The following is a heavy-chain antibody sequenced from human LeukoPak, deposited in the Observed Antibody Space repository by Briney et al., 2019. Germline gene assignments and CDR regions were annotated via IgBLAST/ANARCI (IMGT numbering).Heavy chain of an antibody. D-gene: IGHD1-26*01. CDR1: GGSFSGYY. V-gene: IGHV4-34*01. CDR2: INHSGST. CDR3: ARGWGNGGSYYFDY. J-gene: IGHJ4*02. Sequence: KPSETLSLTCAVYGGSFSGYYWSWIRQPPGKGLEWIGEINHSGSTNYNPSLKSRVTISVDTSKNQFSLKLSSVTAADTAVYYCARGWGNGGSYYFDYWGQGTLVTVSS.